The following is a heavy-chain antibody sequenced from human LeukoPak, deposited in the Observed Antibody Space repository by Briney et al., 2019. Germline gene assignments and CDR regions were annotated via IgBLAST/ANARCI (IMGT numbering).Heavy chain of an antibody. J-gene: IGHJ2*01. V-gene: IGHV4-59*01. CDR3: ARVYYSSSYDYWYFDL. CDR2: IYYSGST. D-gene: IGHD6-13*01. Sequence: RASETLSLTCTVSGGSISNKYWSWIRQPPGKGLEWIGYIYYSGSTNYNPSLKSRVTISVDTSKNQFSLKLSSVTAADTAVYYCARVYYSSSYDYWYFDLWGRGTLVTVSS. CDR1: GGSISNKY.